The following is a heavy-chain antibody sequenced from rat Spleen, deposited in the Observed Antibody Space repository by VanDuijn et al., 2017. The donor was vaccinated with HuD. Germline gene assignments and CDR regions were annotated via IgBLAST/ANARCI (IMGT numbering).Heavy chain of an antibody. CDR1: GFTFSNYY. CDR3: TTVYQGVIAY. D-gene: IGHD4-4*01. Sequence: EVQLVESGGGLVQPGRSLKLSCAASGFTFSNYYMAWVRQAPTKGLEWVAYISTGGGSTYYRDSVKGRFTISRDNAKSTLYLQMDSLRSEDTATYYCTTVYQGVIAYWGQGTLVTVSS. V-gene: IGHV5-27*01. J-gene: IGHJ3*01. CDR2: ISTGGGST.